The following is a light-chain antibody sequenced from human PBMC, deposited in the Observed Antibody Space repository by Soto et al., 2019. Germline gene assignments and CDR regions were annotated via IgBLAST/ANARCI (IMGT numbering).Light chain of an antibody. Sequence: DIQMTQSPSTLSASVGDRVKITCRASQSIDSWLAWYQQKPGKAPKLLISKASILESGVPSRFSGSGSGTDFTLTISGLQPDDFATYYCQQYNGYSRTFGQGTKVDIK. V-gene: IGKV1-5*03. CDR2: KAS. CDR1: QSIDSW. CDR3: QQYNGYSRT. J-gene: IGKJ1*01.